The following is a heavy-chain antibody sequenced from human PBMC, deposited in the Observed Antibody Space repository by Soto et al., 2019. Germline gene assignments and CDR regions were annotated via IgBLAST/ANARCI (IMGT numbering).Heavy chain of an antibody. CDR1: GFKFSSYA. J-gene: IGHJ4*02. D-gene: IGHD3-3*01. Sequence: VQLVESGGGVVQPGGSLKLSCAASGFKFSSYAMHWVRQAPGKGLEWVAHISYDGSKTYYADSVKGRFTISRDESVNKLYLEMSTLRGQDTAVYFCARESVFGLVPIVTPDYWGQGVLVTVSS. V-gene: IGHV3-30*03. CDR2: ISYDGSKT. CDR3: ARESVFGLVPIVTPDY.